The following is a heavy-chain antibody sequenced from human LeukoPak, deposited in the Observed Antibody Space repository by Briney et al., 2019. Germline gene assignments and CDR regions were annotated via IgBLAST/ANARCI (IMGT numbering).Heavy chain of an antibody. CDR3: ARHTYYYDSSGHYYFDY. J-gene: IGHJ4*02. Sequence: GESLKISCKGSGYSFTSYWIGWVRQMPGKGLEWMGRIDPSDSYTNYSPSFQGHVTISADKSISTAYLQWSSLKASDTAMYYCARHTYYYDSSGHYYFDYWGQGTLVTVSS. CDR2: IDPSDSYT. D-gene: IGHD3-22*01. V-gene: IGHV5-10-1*01. CDR1: GYSFTSYW.